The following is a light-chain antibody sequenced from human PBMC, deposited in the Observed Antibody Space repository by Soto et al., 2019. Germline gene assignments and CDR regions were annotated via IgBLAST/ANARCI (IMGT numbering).Light chain of an antibody. J-gene: IGKJ4*01. CDR3: QQYGSSLVT. CDR2: GAS. V-gene: IGKV3-20*01. Sequence: DIVLTQSPGTLSLSPGERATLSCRASQSVSSNYLAWYQQKPGQAPRLLIYGASSRATGIPDRFSGSGSGTDFTLTISRLEPEDFAVYYCQQYGSSLVTFGGGTKVEI. CDR1: QSVSSNY.